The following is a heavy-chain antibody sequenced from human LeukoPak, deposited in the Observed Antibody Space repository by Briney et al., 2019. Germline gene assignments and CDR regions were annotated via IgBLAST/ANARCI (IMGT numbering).Heavy chain of an antibody. V-gene: IGHV4-59*01. CDR3: ARGSDGHAWRLGS. CDR2: TSYSGST. CDR1: GGSISGYY. Sequence: SETLSLTCTVSGGSISGYYWSWIRQPPGKGPEWIGYTSYSGSTAYNPSLKSRVTISVDTSKSQFSLKLSSVTAADTAVYYCARGSDGHAWRLGSWGQGTLVTVSS. D-gene: IGHD2-21*01. J-gene: IGHJ4*02.